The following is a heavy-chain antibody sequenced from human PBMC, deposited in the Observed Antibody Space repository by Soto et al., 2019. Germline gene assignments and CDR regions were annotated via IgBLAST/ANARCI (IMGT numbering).Heavy chain of an antibody. Sequence: EVQVVESGGGLVQPGGSLRLSCAASGFTFRSYWMHWVRQAPGKGLVWVSRINPDGRSTSYADSVKGRFTISRDNAKNTLYLQMNSLRAEDTAVYYCTSDSYDGNYYYGMDVWGQGTTVTVSS. CDR1: GFTFRSYW. CDR3: TSDSYDGNYYYGMDV. V-gene: IGHV3-74*01. J-gene: IGHJ6*02. CDR2: INPDGRST. D-gene: IGHD3-16*01.